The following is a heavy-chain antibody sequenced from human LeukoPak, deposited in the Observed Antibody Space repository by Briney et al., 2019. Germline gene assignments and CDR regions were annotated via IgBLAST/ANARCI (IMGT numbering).Heavy chain of an antibody. J-gene: IGHJ4*02. CDR2: ISYDGSNK. CDR3: ASLYSSGRFDY. D-gene: IGHD6-19*01. Sequence: GGSLRLSCAASGFTFSSYGMHWVRQAPGKGLEWVAVISYDGSNKYYADSVKGRFTISRDNSKNTLYLQMNSLRAEDTAVHYCASLYSSGRFDYWGQGTLVTVSS. CDR1: GFTFSSYG. V-gene: IGHV3-30*03.